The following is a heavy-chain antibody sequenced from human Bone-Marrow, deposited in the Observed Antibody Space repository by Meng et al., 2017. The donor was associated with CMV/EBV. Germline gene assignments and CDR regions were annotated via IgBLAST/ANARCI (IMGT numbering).Heavy chain of an antibody. CDR3: ARDYPLTSGSLV. D-gene: IGHD1-26*01. V-gene: IGHV3-21*01. CDR2: ISSSSSYI. Sequence: GESLKISCAASGFTFSSYWMSWVRQAPGKGLEWVSSISSSSSYIYYADSVKGRFTISRDNAKNSLYLQMNSLRAEDTAVYYCARDYPLTSGSLVWGQGTLVTVSS. CDR1: GFTFSSYW. J-gene: IGHJ4*02.